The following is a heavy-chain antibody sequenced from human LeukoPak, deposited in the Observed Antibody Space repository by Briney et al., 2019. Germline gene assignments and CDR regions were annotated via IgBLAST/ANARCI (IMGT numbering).Heavy chain of an antibody. V-gene: IGHV4-59*08. CDR3: ARRGYSSIYFDY. Sequence: PSETLSLTCTVSGDSISSYYWSWIRQPPETGLEWIGYIHYRGTTTYNPSLKSRLTMPVDTSKNQFSLNLTSVTAADTAVYYCARRGYSSIYFDYRGQGTLVTVSS. J-gene: IGHJ4*02. CDR2: IHYRGTT. D-gene: IGHD5-18*01. CDR1: GDSISSYY.